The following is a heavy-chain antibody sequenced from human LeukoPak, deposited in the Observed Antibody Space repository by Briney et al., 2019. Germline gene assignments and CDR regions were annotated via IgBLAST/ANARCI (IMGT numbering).Heavy chain of an antibody. V-gene: IGHV4-38-2*02. Sequence: SETLSLTCTVSGYSISSGYYWGWIRQPPGKGLEWIGSIYHSGSTYYNPSLKSRVTISVDTSKNQFSLKLSSVTAADTAVYYCARASYDILTGYYRDPHWFDPWGQGTLVTVSS. CDR2: IYHSGST. CDR1: GYSISSGYY. CDR3: ARASYDILTGYYRDPHWFDP. D-gene: IGHD3-9*01. J-gene: IGHJ5*02.